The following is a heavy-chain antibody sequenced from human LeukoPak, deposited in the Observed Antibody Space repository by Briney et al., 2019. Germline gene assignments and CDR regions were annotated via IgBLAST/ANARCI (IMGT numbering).Heavy chain of an antibody. V-gene: IGHV6-1*01. Sequence: SQTLSLTCAISGDSVSRNGIGWIWIRQSPSSGLEWLARTYYSSKWFNEYAVSLKSRLTINPDTSKNQFSLHLNSVTPEDTAVYYCARNWGGGFDYWGPGTLVTASS. D-gene: IGHD3-16*01. CDR3: ARNWGGGFDY. CDR2: TYYSSKWFN. J-gene: IGHJ4*02. CDR1: GDSVSRNGIG.